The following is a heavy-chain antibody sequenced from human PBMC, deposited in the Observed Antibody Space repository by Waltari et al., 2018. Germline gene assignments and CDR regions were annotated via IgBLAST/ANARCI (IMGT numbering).Heavy chain of an antibody. J-gene: IGHJ4*02. V-gene: IGHV3-73*02. Sequence: EVQLVESGGGLVQPGGSRKLSCEASGFTFSGPAMHWAPQAPGKGLEWVGRIRSKANSYATAYAASVKGRFTISRDDSKNTAYLQMNSLKTEDTAVYYCTSGGTTGTTSRGYWGQGTLVTVSS. D-gene: IGHD1-1*01. CDR3: TSGGTTGTTSRGY. CDR1: GFTFSGPA. CDR2: IRSKANSYAT.